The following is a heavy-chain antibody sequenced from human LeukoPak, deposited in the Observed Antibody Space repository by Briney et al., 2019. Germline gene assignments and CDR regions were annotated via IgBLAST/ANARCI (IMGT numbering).Heavy chain of an antibody. J-gene: IGHJ4*02. CDR2: IYSGGST. Sequence: PGGSLRLSCAASGFTVSSNYMSWVRQAPGKGLEWVSVIYSGGSTYYADSVKGRFTISRDNSKNTLYLQMDSLRAEDTAVYFCARAMMVVANLWGVYAYWGQGTLVTVSS. D-gene: IGHD3-22*01. CDR1: GFTVSSNY. CDR3: ARAMMVVANLWGVYAY. V-gene: IGHV3-53*01.